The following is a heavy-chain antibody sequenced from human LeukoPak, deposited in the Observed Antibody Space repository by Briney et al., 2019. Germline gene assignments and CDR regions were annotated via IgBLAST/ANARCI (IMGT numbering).Heavy chain of an antibody. J-gene: IGHJ4*02. V-gene: IGHV3-48*01. CDR3: AREGGSYSFDY. CDR2: ISSSSSSI. CDR1: GFTFSSCS. D-gene: IGHD1-26*01. Sequence: GGSLRLSCAASGFTFSSCSMNWVRQAPGKGLGSVSYISSSSSSIYYADSVKGRFTISRDNAKNSLFLHMNSLRAEDTAVYYCAREGGSYSFDYWGQGTLVTVSS.